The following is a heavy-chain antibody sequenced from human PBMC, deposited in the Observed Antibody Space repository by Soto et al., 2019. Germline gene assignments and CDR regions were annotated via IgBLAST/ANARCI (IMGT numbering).Heavy chain of an antibody. CDR2: IDKSGGDT. D-gene: IGHD2-2*01. CDR3: AKDTYSRSWYF. V-gene: IGHV3-23*05. J-gene: IGHJ4*02. Sequence: EVQLLESGGDVIQPGWSLRLSCAASGFTFTNYLITWVRQAPGKGLEWVASIDKSGGDTYYADSVKGRFTISRDNSKNTLYQQMDGLRAEDTALYYCAKDTYSRSWYFWGQGTLVTVSS. CDR1: GFTFTNYL.